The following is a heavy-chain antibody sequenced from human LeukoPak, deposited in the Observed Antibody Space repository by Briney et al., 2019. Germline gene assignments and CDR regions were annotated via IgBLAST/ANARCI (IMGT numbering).Heavy chain of an antibody. J-gene: IGHJ4*02. CDR1: GGSIRSGDYV. Sequence: SETLSLTCTVAGGSIRSGDYVWGWIRQPRGKGLEWIGYIYYSGTTYYNPSLKSRVTISVDTSKNQFSLKLSSVTAADTAVYYCARDRAYSGYDYTSDYWGQGTMVTVSS. CDR2: IYYSGTT. D-gene: IGHD5-12*01. CDR3: ARDRAYSGYDYTSDY. V-gene: IGHV4-30-4*08.